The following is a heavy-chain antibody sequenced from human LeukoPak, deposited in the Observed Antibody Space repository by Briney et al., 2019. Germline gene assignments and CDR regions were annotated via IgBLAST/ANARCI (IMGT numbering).Heavy chain of an antibody. D-gene: IGHD1-26*01. V-gene: IGHV1-2*02. CDR3: ARATRGVREPLFDY. CDR2: INPNRGGT. CDR1: GYTFTGYY. J-gene: IGHJ4*02. Sequence: ASVKVSCKASGYTFTGYYMHWVRQAPGQGLEWMGWINPNRGGTNYAQKFQGRVTMTRDTSISTAYMELSRLRSDDTAVYYCARATRGVREPLFDYWGQGTLVTVSS.